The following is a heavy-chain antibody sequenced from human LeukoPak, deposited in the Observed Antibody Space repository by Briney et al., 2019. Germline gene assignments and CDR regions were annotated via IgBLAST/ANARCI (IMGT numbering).Heavy chain of an antibody. D-gene: IGHD3-22*01. Sequence: GASVKVSCKASGYTFTGYYMHWVRQAPGQGLEWMGWINPNSGGTNYAQKFQGRVTMTRDTSISTAYMELSRLRSDDTAVYYCARAYYYDSSGYYEGAFDIWGQGTMVTVSS. CDR2: INPNSGGT. CDR1: GYTFTGYY. J-gene: IGHJ3*02. V-gene: IGHV1-2*02. CDR3: ARAYYYDSSGYYEGAFDI.